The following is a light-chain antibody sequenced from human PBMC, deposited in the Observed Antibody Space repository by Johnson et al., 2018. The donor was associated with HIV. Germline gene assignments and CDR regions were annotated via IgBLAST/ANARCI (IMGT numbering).Light chain of an antibody. V-gene: IGLV1-51*02. J-gene: IGLJ1*01. CDR2: EDK. CDR1: SSNIGNNH. CDR3: GAWDSSLGAHYV. Sequence: QSVLTQPPSVSAAPGQKVSISCSGSSSNIGNNHVSWYQQFPGAAPKLLIYEDKKRPSGIPDRFSASMSGTSATLDITGLQTGDEGDYYCGAWDSSLGAHYVFGSGTRVTVL.